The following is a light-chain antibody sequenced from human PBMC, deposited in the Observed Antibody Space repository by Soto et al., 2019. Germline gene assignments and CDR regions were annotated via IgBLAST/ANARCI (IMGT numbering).Light chain of an antibody. CDR2: GAS. V-gene: IGKV3-20*01. CDR3: QQYGSSPRT. Sequence: ENVLTQSPGTLSLSPGERVTLSCRASQSVSSSYLAWYQQKPGQAPRLLIYGASSRATGIPDRFSGSGSGTDFTLTISRLEPEDFAVYYCQQYGSSPRTFGQGTKVDIK. CDR1: QSVSSSY. J-gene: IGKJ1*01.